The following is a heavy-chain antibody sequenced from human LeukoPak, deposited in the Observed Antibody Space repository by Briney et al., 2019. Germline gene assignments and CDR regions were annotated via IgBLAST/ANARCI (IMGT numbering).Heavy chain of an antibody. CDR2: IYTSGST. CDR3: ARERRYFYDSSGYYFDF. D-gene: IGHD3-22*01. J-gene: IGHJ4*02. Sequence: SETLSLTCTVSGGSISSNYWSWIRQPAGKGLEWIGRIYTSGSTNYNPSLKSRVTMSVDTSKNDFSLRLSSVTAADTAVYYCARERRYFYDSSGYYFDFWGQGTLVTVSS. V-gene: IGHV4-4*07. CDR1: GGSISSNY.